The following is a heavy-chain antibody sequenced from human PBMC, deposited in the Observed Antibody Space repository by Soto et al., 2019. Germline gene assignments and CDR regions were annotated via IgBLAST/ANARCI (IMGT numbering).Heavy chain of an antibody. CDR3: AKGTYGRSYYYYGMDV. CDR2: ISYDGSNK. V-gene: IGHV3-30*18. D-gene: IGHD4-17*01. J-gene: IGHJ6*02. CDR1: GFTFSSYG. Sequence: GGSLRLSCAASGFTFSSYGMHWVRQAPGKGLEWVAVISYDGSNKYYADSVKGRFTISRDNSKNTLYLQMNSLRAEDTAVYYCAKGTYGRSYYYYGMDVWGQGTTVTVSS.